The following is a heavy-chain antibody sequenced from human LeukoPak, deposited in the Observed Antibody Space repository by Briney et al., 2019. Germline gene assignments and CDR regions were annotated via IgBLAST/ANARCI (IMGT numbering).Heavy chain of an antibody. CDR1: GFTFSSYS. V-gene: IGHV3-21*01. CDR3: ASSYRGGPRAWFDP. D-gene: IGHD1-26*01. J-gene: IGHJ5*02. Sequence: GGSLRLSCAASGFTFSSYSMNWVRQAPGKGLEWVSSISSSSSYIYYADSVKGRFTISRDNAKNSLYLQMNSLRAEDTAVYYCASSYRGGPRAWFDPWGQGTLVTVSS. CDR2: ISSSSSYI.